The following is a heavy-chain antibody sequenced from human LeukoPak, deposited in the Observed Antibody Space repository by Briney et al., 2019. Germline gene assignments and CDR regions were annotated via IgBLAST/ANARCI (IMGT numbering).Heavy chain of an antibody. D-gene: IGHD2/OR15-2a*01. Sequence: ASETLSLTCAVSGVSISATNWWTWVRQPPGGGLEWIGVVHLNGRSHYSPSLESRVTMSADMSENHISLHLTSVTAADTAVYYCAREGCFYRPLDYTGPGTLVIVSS. CDR1: GVSISATNW. J-gene: IGHJ4*02. V-gene: IGHV4-4*02. CDR3: AREGCFYRPLDY. CDR2: VHLNGRS.